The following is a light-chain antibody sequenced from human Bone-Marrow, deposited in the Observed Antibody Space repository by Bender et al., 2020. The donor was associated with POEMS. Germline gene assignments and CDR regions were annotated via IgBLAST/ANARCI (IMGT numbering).Light chain of an antibody. V-gene: IGLV1-40*01. CDR3: QSADSSGTFV. Sequence: QSVLTQPPSVSGAPGQTVTIACTGTPANIGSANDVHWYQQFPGTAPKVLISGTNNRPSGVPERFSASRSGTSASLAITGLQAEDEADYYCQSADSSGTFVFGTGTKVTVL. CDR2: GTN. J-gene: IGLJ1*01. CDR1: PANIGSAND.